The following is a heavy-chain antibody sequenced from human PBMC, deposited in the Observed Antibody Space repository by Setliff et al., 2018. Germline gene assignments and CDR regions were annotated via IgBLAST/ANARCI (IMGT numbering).Heavy chain of an antibody. CDR1: GYTFTAYD. V-gene: IGHV1-3*01. J-gene: IGHJ4*02. D-gene: IGHD1-26*01. CDR3: ARGQTVGPNSGKDY. Sequence: GSVKVSCKASGYTFTAYDIHWMRQAPGQSLEWMGWINGVNGNTKYSQNFQGRVTFTSDTSANTAFMELSSLRSEDSSMYYCARGQTVGPNSGKDYWGQGTLVTVSS. CDR2: INGVNGNT.